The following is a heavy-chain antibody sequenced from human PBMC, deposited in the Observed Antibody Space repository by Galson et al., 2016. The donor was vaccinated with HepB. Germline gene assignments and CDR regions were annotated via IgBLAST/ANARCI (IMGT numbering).Heavy chain of an antibody. D-gene: IGHD1-1*01. Sequence: SLRLSCAASGFRFSSYSMNWVRQAPGKGLEWISYISTSSETISDADSVKGRFTISRDNARNSVSLLMNSLRVEDTAVYYCAKAGVYNWNDVDLEYWGQGTLVTVSS. J-gene: IGHJ4*02. V-gene: IGHV3-48*03. CDR2: ISTSSETI. CDR3: AKAGVYNWNDVDLEY. CDR1: GFRFSSYS.